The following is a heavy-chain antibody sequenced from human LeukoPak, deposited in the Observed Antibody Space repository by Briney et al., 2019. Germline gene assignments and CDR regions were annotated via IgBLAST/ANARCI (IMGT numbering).Heavy chain of an antibody. CDR2: LGRSGEYK. Sequence: GGSLRLSCAASGFRFTDYSMSWVRQAPGKGLEWVAGLGRSGEYKYYADSVKGRFTISRDNSKDTVYLQMNSLRAEDTAVYYCARAVHPYQLQQPFDYWGQGTLVTVSS. CDR1: GFRFTDYS. J-gene: IGHJ4*02. V-gene: IGHV3-23*01. D-gene: IGHD2-2*01. CDR3: ARAVHPYQLQQPFDY.